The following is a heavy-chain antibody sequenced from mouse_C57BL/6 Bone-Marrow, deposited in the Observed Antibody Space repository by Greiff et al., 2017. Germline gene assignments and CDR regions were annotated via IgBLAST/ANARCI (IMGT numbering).Heavy chain of an antibody. Sequence: QVQLKQSGAELVKPGASVQISCKASGYTFTDYYLNWVKQRPGQGLEWIGKIGPGSGSTYYNQKFKDKATLTVDKSSSTAYMQLSSLTSEDSAVYYCARGITTVVATFDYWGQGTTLTVSS. CDR3: ARGITTVVATFDY. J-gene: IGHJ2*01. CDR1: GYTFTDYY. V-gene: IGHV1-77*01. CDR2: IGPGSGST. D-gene: IGHD1-1*01.